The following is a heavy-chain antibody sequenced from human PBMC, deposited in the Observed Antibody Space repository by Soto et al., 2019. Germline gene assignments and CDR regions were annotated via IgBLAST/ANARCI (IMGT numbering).Heavy chain of an antibody. CDR2: ISYDGSNK. J-gene: IGHJ6*02. CDR3: ARDLGSGWPYGMDV. CDR1: GFTFSSYA. D-gene: IGHD6-19*01. V-gene: IGHV3-30-3*01. Sequence: GGSLRLSCAASGFTFSSYAMHWVRQAPGKGLEWVAVISYDGSNKYYADSVKGRFTISRDNSKNTLYLQMNSLRAEDTAVYYCARDLGSGWPYGMDVWGQGTTVTVSS.